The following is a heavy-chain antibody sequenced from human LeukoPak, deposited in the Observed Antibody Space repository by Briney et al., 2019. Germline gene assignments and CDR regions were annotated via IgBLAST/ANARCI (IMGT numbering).Heavy chain of an antibody. D-gene: IGHD6-6*01. CDR3: VSCLASTSSCFDY. CDR2: INPNSGDT. V-gene: IGHV1-2*06. CDR1: EYTFTGYY. Sequence: ASVKVSCKASEYTFTGYYMHWVRQAPGQGLEWMGRINPNSGDTNYAQKFQGRVTMTRDTSITTVYMELSWLRSDDTAVYFCVSCLASTSSCFDYWGQGTLITVSS. J-gene: IGHJ4*02.